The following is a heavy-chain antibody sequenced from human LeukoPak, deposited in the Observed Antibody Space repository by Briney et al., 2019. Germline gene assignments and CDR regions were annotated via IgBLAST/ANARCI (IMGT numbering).Heavy chain of an antibody. CDR2: ISSSSYI. J-gene: IGHJ5*02. CDR3: ARDRGFGLNWFDP. Sequence: GGSLRLSCAASGFTFSSYSMNWVRQAPGKGLEWVSSISSSSYIYYADSVKGRFTISRDNAKNSLYLQMNSLRAEDTAVYYCARDRGFGLNWFDPWGQGTLVTVSS. V-gene: IGHV3-21*01. CDR1: GFTFSSYS. D-gene: IGHD3-10*01.